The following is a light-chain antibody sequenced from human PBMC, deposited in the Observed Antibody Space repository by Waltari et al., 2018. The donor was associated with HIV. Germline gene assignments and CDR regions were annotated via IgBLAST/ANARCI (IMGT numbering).Light chain of an antibody. Sequence: DVQMTQSPSTLSASVGDRVTITCRASQNVNSWLAWYQQIPGKAPNLLISKASVLQSGVPSRFSGSGSGTEFTLTINSLQHDDFGTYYCQQYESYPFTFGGGTKVEIK. V-gene: IGKV1-5*03. CDR3: QQYESYPFT. CDR1: QNVNSW. J-gene: IGKJ4*01. CDR2: KAS.